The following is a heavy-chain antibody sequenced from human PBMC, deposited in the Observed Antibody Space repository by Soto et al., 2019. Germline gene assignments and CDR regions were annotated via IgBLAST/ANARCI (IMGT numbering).Heavy chain of an antibody. CDR2: ISYDGSNK. D-gene: IGHD5-12*01. V-gene: IGHV3-30-3*01. CDR1: GFTFSSYA. J-gene: IGHJ4*02. Sequence: QVQLVESGGGVVQPGRSLRLSCAASGFTFSSYAMHWVRQAPGKGLEGVAVISYDGSNKYYADSVKGRFTISRDNSKNTLYLQMNSLRAEDTAIYYCGRDLEMATKSLGDYWGQGTLVTVSS. CDR3: GRDLEMATKSLGDY.